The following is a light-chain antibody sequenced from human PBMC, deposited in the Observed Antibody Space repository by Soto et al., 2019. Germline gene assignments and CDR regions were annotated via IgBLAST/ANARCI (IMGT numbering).Light chain of an antibody. CDR1: QSVDIY. J-gene: IGKJ4*01. CDR2: DAS. Sequence: EVVWTQSPATLSLSPGERATLSCRASQSVDIYLAWYQQRPGQAPKLLIYDASSRATGIPARFSGSGSGTDFTITISSREHEDFAIYYCQQRKYWPPLTFGGGTKVEIK. V-gene: IGKV3-11*01. CDR3: QQRKYWPPLT.